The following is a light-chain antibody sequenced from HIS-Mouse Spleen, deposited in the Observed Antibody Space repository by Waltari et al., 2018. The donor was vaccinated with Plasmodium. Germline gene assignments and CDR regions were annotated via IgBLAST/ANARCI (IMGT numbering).Light chain of an antibody. Sequence: QSALTQPRSVSGSPGQSVTISCTGTSSDVGGYNYVSWYQQHPGKAPKLMIYEGSKRPSGVSNRCSGSKSGNTASLTISGLQAEDEADYYCCSYAGSRMVFGGGTKLTVL. J-gene: IGLJ2*01. CDR2: EGS. CDR3: CSYAGSRMV. CDR1: SSDVGGYNY. V-gene: IGLV2-11*01.